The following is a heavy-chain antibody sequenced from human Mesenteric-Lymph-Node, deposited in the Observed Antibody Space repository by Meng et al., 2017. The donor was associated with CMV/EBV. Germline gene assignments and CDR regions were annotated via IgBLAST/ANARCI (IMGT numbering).Heavy chain of an antibody. D-gene: IGHD6-19*01. CDR1: GFTFSSYA. CDR3: ARDPVAVDYYGMDV. CDR2: ISYDGSNK. J-gene: IGHJ6*02. Sequence: GGSLRLSCAASGFTFSSYAMHWVRQAPGKGLEWVAVISYDGSNKYYADSVKGRFTISRDNSKNTLYLQMNSLRAGDTAVYYCARDPVAVDYYGMDVWGQGTTVTVSS. V-gene: IGHV3-30*04.